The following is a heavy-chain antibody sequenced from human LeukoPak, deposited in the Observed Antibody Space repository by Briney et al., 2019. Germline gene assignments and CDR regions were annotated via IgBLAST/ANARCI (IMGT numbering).Heavy chain of an antibody. Sequence: GGSLRLSCAASGFTFSSYSMNWVRQAPGKGLEWLSYISSSSSTIYYADSVKGRFTISRDNAKNSLYLQMNSLRAEDTAVYYCARGDCSGGSCYLSLTTIDYWGQGTLVTISS. CDR3: ARGDCSGGSCYLSLTTIDY. CDR1: GFTFSSYS. D-gene: IGHD2-15*01. V-gene: IGHV3-48*01. CDR2: ISSSSSTI. J-gene: IGHJ4*02.